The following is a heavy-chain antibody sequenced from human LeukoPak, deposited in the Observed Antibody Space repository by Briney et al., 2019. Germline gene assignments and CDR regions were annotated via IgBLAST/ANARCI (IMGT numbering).Heavy chain of an antibody. CDR1: GLTFDVFA. CDR3: AKDRARASYSTGWSFADY. V-gene: IGHV3-9*01. D-gene: IGHD6-19*01. Sequence: GGSLRLSCAASGLTFDVFAMHWVRQAPAKGLEGVAGISWNSCSIGYADSLKGRFTISRDNAKNSLYLQMNRLRAEDTALYYCAKDRARASYSTGWSFADYWGQGTLVTVSS. J-gene: IGHJ4*02. CDR2: ISWNSCSI.